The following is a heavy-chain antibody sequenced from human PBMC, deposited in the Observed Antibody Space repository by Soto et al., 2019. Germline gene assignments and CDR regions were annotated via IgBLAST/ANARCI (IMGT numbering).Heavy chain of an antibody. V-gene: IGHV3-30-3*01. D-gene: IGHD4-17*01. J-gene: IGHJ6*02. CDR2: ISYDGSNK. CDR1: GFTFSSYA. CDR3: AREKVATVTTSWYYYYGMDV. Sequence: QVQLVESGGGVVQPGRSLRLSCAASGFTFSSYAMHWVRQAPGKGLEWVAVISYDGSNKYYADSVKGRFTISRDNSKNTLYLQMNSLRAEDTAVYYCAREKVATVTTSWYYYYGMDVWGQGTTVTVSS.